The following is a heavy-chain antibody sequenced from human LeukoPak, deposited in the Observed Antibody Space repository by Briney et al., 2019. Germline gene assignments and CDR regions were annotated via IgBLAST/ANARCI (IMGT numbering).Heavy chain of an antibody. J-gene: IGHJ4*02. CDR2: INPSGGST. Sequence: GASVKVSCKASGYTFTSYYMHWVRQAPGQGLEWMGIINPSGGSTSYAQKFQGRVTMTRDTSTSTVYMELSSLRSEDTAVYYCARGFRPLFSSWEAFLDYRGQGTLVTVSS. V-gene: IGHV1-46*03. CDR3: ARGFRPLFSSWEAFLDY. CDR1: GYTFTSYY. D-gene: IGHD6-13*01.